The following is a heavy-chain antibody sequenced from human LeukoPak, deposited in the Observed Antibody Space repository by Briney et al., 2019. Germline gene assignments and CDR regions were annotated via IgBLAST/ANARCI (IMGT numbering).Heavy chain of an antibody. Sequence: ASVKVSCKASGYTFTGYYMHWVRQAPGQGLEWMGWINPNSGGTNYAQKFQGRVTMTRDTSISTAYMELSRLRSDDTAVYYCARAQRITMAQGRTAFGYWGQGTLVTVSS. CDR1: GYTFTGYY. D-gene: IGHD3-10*01. CDR2: INPNSGGT. CDR3: ARAQRITMAQGRTAFGY. V-gene: IGHV1-2*02. J-gene: IGHJ4*02.